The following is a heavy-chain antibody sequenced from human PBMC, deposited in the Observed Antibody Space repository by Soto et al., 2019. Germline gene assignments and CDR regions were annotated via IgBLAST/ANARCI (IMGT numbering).Heavy chain of an antibody. J-gene: IGHJ4*02. D-gene: IGHD2-21*02. CDR2: ISSSSSYI. CDR1: GFTFSSYS. CDR3: GRGYVVTGGYFAY. Sequence: EVQLVESGGGLVKPGGSLRLSCAASGFTFSSYSMNWVRQAPGKGLEWVSSISSSSSYIYYADSMKGRFTISRDNAKNSLYLQMNSLRAEDTAVYCCGRGYVVTGGYFAYWGQGTLVIVSS. V-gene: IGHV3-21*01.